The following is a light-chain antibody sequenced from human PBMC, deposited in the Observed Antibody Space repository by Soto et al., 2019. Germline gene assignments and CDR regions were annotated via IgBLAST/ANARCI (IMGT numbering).Light chain of an antibody. CDR3: QQYGSSPRT. CDR1: KVFRGST. J-gene: IGKJ2*01. V-gene: IGKV3-20*01. CDR2: GAS. Sequence: EMVLTHSPATLSFFPGERAPLSARASKVFRGSTLAWYQQKPGQAPRLLIYGASSRATGIPDRFSGSGSGTDFTLTISRLEPEDFAVYSCQQYGSSPRTFGQGTKLEIK.